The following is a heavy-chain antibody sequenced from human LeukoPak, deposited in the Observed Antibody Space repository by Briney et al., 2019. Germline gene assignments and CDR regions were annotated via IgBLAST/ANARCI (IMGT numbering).Heavy chain of an antibody. Sequence: SETLSLTCTVSGGSISSYYWSWIRQPPGKGLEWIGYIYYSGSTKYNPSLKSRITTSVDTSKNQFSLKLTSVTGADTAVYYCARARDTAMGPFDYWGQGTLVTVSS. CDR2: IYYSGST. J-gene: IGHJ4*02. CDR1: GGSISSYY. CDR3: ARARDTAMGPFDY. D-gene: IGHD5-18*01. V-gene: IGHV4-59*01.